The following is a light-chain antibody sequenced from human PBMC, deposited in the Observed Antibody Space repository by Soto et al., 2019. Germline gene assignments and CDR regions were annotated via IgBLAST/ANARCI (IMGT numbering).Light chain of an antibody. CDR3: QHYNSYSEA. J-gene: IGKJ1*01. Sequence: DIQMTQVPSSLSASVGGRGTITCPASQDINNYLNWYQQKPGKAPKLLIYKASTLKSGVPSRFSGSGSGTEFTLTISSLQPDDFATYYCQHYNSYSEAFGQGTKVDIK. CDR1: QDINNY. CDR2: KAS. V-gene: IGKV1-5*03.